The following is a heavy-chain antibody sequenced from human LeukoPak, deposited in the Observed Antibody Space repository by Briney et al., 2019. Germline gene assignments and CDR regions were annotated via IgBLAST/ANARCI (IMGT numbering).Heavy chain of an antibody. J-gene: IGHJ4*02. CDR1: GFTFSSYG. D-gene: IGHD3-22*01. CDR2: IWYDGSNK. Sequence: GRSLRLSCAASGFTFSSYGMHWVRQAPGKGLEWVAVIWYDGSNKYYADSVKGRFTISRDNSKHTLYLQMNSLRAEDTAVYYCARDLVYYDSSGYGYWGQGTLVTVSS. CDR3: ARDLVYYDSSGYGY. V-gene: IGHV3-33*01.